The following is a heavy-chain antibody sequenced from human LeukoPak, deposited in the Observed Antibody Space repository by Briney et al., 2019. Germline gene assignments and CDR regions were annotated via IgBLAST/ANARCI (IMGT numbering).Heavy chain of an antibody. D-gene: IGHD3-22*01. J-gene: IGHJ4*02. CDR1: GFTFSSYE. Sequence: GGSLRLSCAASGFTFSSYEMNWVRQAPGKGLEWVSYISSSGSTIYYADSVKGRFTISRDNAENSLYLQMNSLRAEDTAVYYCARGDDSSGYYFYWGQGTLVTVSS. CDR2: ISSSGSTI. CDR3: ARGDDSSGYYFY. V-gene: IGHV3-48*03.